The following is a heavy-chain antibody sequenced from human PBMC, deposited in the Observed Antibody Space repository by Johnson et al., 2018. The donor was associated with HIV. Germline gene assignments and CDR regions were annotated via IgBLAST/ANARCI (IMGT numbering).Heavy chain of an antibody. CDR3: AREMAIAAAGHDAFDI. CDR1: GFTFDDYG. D-gene: IGHD6-13*01. CDR2: INWNGGNT. Sequence: VQLVESGGGVVRPGGSLRVSCAASGFTFDDYGMSWVRQAPGKGLEWVSGINWNGGNTGYADSVKGRFTISRDNAKNSLYLQMNSLRAEDTALYYCAREMAIAAAGHDAFDIWGQGTMVTVSS. J-gene: IGHJ3*02. V-gene: IGHV3-20*04.